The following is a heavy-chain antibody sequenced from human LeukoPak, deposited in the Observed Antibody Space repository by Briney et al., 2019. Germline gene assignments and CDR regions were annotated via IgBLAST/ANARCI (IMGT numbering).Heavy chain of an antibody. CDR3: ARGVRGVITQKYYYYGMDV. CDR2: ISAYNGNT. V-gene: IGHV1-18*01. CDR1: GGTFSSYG. J-gene: IGHJ6*02. Sequence: ASVKVSCKASGGTFSSYGISWVRQAPGQGLEWMGWISAYNGNTNYAQKLQGRVTMTTDTSTSTAYMELRSLRSDDTAVYYCARGVRGVITQKYYYYGMDVWGQGTTVTVSS. D-gene: IGHD3-10*01.